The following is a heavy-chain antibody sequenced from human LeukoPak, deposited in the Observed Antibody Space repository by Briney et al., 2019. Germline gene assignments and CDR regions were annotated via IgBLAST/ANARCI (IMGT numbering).Heavy chain of an antibody. D-gene: IGHD2-2*01. V-gene: IGHV4-59*01. CDR3: ARVYCSSTSCSLRGYHFYYMDV. CDR1: GGSMSYFY. Sequence: SETLSLTCTVSGGSMSYFYWSWIRQPPGKGLEWIGYIYYSGRTSCNPSLKSRVSISVDTSKNQFSLKLSSVTAADTAVYYCARVYCSSTSCSLRGYHFYYMDVWGKGTTVTVSS. CDR2: IYYSGRT. J-gene: IGHJ6*03.